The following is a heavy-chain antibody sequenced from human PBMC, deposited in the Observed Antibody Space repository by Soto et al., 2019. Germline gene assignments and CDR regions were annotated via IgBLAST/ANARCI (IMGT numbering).Heavy chain of an antibody. V-gene: IGHV3-21*01. CDR3: ARDKVGGDYDDFDY. D-gene: IGHD4-17*01. Sequence: GGSLRLSCAASGFTFSSYSMNWVRQAPGKGLQWVSSISSSSSYIYYADSVKGRFTISRDNAKNSLYLQMNSLRAEDTAVYYCARDKVGGDYDDFDYWGQGTLVTVSS. CDR1: GFTFSSYS. J-gene: IGHJ4*02. CDR2: ISSSSSYI.